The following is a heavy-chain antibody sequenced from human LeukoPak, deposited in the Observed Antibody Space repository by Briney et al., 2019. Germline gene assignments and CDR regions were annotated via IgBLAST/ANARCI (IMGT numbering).Heavy chain of an antibody. CDR1: GYTFTSYD. J-gene: IGHJ6*03. V-gene: IGHV1-8*03. CDR3: ARAPAGWCYMDV. CDR2: MNPNSGNT. Sequence: ASVKVSCKASGYTFTSYDINWVRQATGQGLEWMGWMNPNSGNTGYAQKFQGRVTITRNTSISTAYMELSSLRSEDTAVYYCARAPAGWCYMDVWGKGTTVTVSS. D-gene: IGHD2-15*01.